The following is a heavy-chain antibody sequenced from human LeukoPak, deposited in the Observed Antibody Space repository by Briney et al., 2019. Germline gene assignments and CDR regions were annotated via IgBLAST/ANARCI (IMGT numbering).Heavy chain of an antibody. CDR2: INPNSGGT. CDR3: ARGPITIFGGFDP. Sequence: ASVKVSCKASGYTFTGYYMHWVRQAPGQGLGWMGWINPNSGGTNYAQKFQGRVTMTRDTSISTAYMELSRLRSDDTAVYYCARGPITIFGGFDPWGQGTLVTVSS. CDR1: GYTFTGYY. V-gene: IGHV1-2*02. J-gene: IGHJ5*02. D-gene: IGHD3-3*01.